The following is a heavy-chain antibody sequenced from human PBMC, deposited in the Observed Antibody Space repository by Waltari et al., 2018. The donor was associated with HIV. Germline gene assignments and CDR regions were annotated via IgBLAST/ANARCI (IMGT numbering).Heavy chain of an antibody. CDR1: GFPFRHYA. Sequence: EVQLLESGGGLVQPGGSLRLSCAASGFPFRHYALTGVRQAPVEGLEWVSIISGSGSRVDYADSVKGRFTVSRDNSNDTLYLQLDSLRVDDTAIYYCAREDYGTSRGVQFDYWGLGTLVSVSS. CDR2: ISGSGSRV. V-gene: IGHV3-23*01. CDR3: AREDYGTSRGVQFDY. D-gene: IGHD4-17*01. J-gene: IGHJ4*02.